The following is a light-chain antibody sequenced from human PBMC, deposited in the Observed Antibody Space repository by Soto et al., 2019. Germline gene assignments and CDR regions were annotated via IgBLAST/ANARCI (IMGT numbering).Light chain of an antibody. CDR3: QQSYSTPPWT. CDR2: AAY. J-gene: IGKJ1*01. CDR1: QSISRC. Sequence: IQMTQSPSTLCASVGDRVTITCRASQSISRCLAWYQQKPGKAPKLLIYAAYSLQSGVPSRFSGSGSGTDFTLTISSLQPEDFATYYCQQSYSTPPWTCGQGTKVDIK. V-gene: IGKV1-39*01.